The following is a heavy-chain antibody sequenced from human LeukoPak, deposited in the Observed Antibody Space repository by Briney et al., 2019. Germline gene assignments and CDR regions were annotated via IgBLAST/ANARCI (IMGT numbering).Heavy chain of an antibody. V-gene: IGHV3-33*01. D-gene: IGHD1-26*01. CDR3: ARAGVGAIYYFDY. CDR1: GFTFSNYG. Sequence: GRSLRLSCAASGFTFSNYGIHWVRQAPGKGLEWVALIWYDGSNKYYADSVRGRFTISRDNSKNTLYLQMKSLRVEDTAVYYCARAGVGAIYYFDYWGQGTLVTVSS. J-gene: IGHJ4*02. CDR2: IWYDGSNK.